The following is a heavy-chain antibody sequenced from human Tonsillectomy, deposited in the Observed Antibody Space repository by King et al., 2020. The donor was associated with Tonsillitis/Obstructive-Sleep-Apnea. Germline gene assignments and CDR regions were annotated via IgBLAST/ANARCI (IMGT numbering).Heavy chain of an antibody. CDR3: ARRRGYSSGDWYFDL. D-gene: IGHD5-18*01. Sequence: VQLVESGGGLVQPGGSLRLSCAASGFPFNNYEMNWVRQAPGKGLEWVAYISSSGTTRNYADSMKGRFTISSDNAKNSLFLQMHSLRAEDTAVYYCARRRGYSSGDWYFDLWGRGTLVTVSS. V-gene: IGHV3-48*03. J-gene: IGHJ2*01. CDR1: GFPFNNYE. CDR2: ISSSGTTR.